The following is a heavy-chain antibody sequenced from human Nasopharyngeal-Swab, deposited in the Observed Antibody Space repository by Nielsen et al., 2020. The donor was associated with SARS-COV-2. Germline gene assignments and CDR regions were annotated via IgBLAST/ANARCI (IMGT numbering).Heavy chain of an antibody. J-gene: IGHJ6*02. CDR1: GYTLTELS. V-gene: IGHV1-24*01. D-gene: IGHD3-3*01. Sequence: ASVQVSCKVSGYTLTELSMHWVRQAPGKGLEWMGGFDPEDGETIYAQKFQGRVTMTEDTSTDTAYMELSSLRSEDTAVYYCANWRGPDADYYYYGMDVWGQGTTVTVSS. CDR3: ANWRGPDADYYYYGMDV. CDR2: FDPEDGET.